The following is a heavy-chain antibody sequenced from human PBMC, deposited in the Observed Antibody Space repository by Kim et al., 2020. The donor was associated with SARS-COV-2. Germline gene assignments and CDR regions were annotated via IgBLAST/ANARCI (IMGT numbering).Heavy chain of an antibody. V-gene: IGHV3-7*01. CDR3: GRGGRMPVL. D-gene: IGHD2-2*01. CDR1: GFSINIYW. CDR2: IKQDGSEK. J-gene: IGHJ4*02. Sequence: GGSLRLSCAASGFSINIYWMSWVRQAPGKGLEWVANIKQDGSEKNCADSVKGRFTISRDNAKNLMYLEMSSLRGEDTAVYYCGRGGRMPVLWGQGTLVTVSS.